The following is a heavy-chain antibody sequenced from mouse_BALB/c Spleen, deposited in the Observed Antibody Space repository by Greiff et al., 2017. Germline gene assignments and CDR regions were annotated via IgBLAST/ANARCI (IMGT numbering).Heavy chain of an antibody. CDR3: VRDNYGNYFDY. Sequence: VKLVESGPGLVAPSQSLSITCTVSGFSLTSYDISWIRQPPGKGLEWLGVIWTGGGTNYNSAFMSRLSISKDNSKSQVFLKMNSLQTDDTAIYYCVRDNYGNYFDYWGQGTTLTVSS. V-gene: IGHV2-9-2*01. D-gene: IGHD1-1*01. CDR2: IWTGGGT. CDR1: GFSLTSYD. J-gene: IGHJ2*01.